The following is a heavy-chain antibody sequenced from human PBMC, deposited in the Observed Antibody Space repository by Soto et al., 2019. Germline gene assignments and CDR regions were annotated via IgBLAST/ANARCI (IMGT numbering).Heavy chain of an antibody. CDR1: GFTFTTAW. CDR3: IDLGSGAYYYGMDV. Sequence: EVQLVESGGGLVKPGGSLRLSCVAPGFTFTTAWMNWVRQTPEKGLEWVGRIKSDSGTTDYAAPVKGRFTISRDDSKNTLYLQRNSLKIEDTAVYYCIDLGSGAYYYGMDVWGQGTTVTVSS. CDR2: IKSDSGTT. J-gene: IGHJ6*02. D-gene: IGHD2-15*01. V-gene: IGHV3-15*07.